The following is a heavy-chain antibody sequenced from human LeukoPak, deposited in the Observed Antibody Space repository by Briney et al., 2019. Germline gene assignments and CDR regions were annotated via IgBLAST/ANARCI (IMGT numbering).Heavy chain of an antibody. D-gene: IGHD6-13*01. CDR3: ASPRAAAGRYWYFDL. CDR2: IIPILGIA. Sequence: SVKVSCKASGGTFSSYAISWVRQAPGQGLEWMGRIIPILGIANYAQKFQGRVTITADKSTSTAYMELSSLRSEDTAVYYCASPRAAAGRYWYFDLWGRGTLVTVSS. V-gene: IGHV1-69*04. J-gene: IGHJ2*01. CDR1: GGTFSSYA.